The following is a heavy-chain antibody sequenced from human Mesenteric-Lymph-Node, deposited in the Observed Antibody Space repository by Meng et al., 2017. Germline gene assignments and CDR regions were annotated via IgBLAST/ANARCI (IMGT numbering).Heavy chain of an antibody. Sequence: GGSLRLSCTASGFTFSSYAMSWVRQAPGKGLEWVSGIDRDGSGPYYADSVKGRFTISRDNSKNTLYMQMNSLRVEDTAVYYCVRDDYRGGNSWGQGTLVTVSS. CDR2: IDRDGSGP. CDR3: VRDDYRGGNS. J-gene: IGHJ1*01. D-gene: IGHD1-7*01. CDR1: GFTFSSYA. V-gene: IGHV3-23*03.